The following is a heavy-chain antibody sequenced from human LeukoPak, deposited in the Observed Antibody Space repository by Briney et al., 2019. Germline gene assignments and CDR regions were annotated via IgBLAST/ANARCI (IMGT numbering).Heavy chain of an antibody. CDR3: ARRTGGSYDY. CDR2: IYYSGST. D-gene: IGHD1-26*01. CDR1: GGSISSYY. J-gene: IGHJ4*02. Sequence: SETLSLTCTVSGGSISSYYWSWIRQPPGKGLEWIGYIYYSGSTNYNPSLKSRVTISVDTSKNQFSLRLSSVTAADTAVYYCARRTGGSYDYWGQGTLVTVSS. V-gene: IGHV4-59*12.